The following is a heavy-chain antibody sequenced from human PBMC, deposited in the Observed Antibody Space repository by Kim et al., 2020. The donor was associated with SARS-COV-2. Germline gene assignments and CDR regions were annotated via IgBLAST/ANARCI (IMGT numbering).Heavy chain of an antibody. Sequence: GGSLRLSCAASGFTFSSYGMHWVRQAPGKGLEWVAVISYDGSNKYYADSVKGRFTISRDNSKNTLYLQMNSLRAEDTAVYYCAKGTQPHSSDQPQKPETHPTSEYFQHWGQGTLVTVSS. CDR1: GFTFSSYG. J-gene: IGHJ1*01. CDR3: AKGTQPHSSDQPQKPETHPTSEYFQH. D-gene: IGHD3-22*01. CDR2: ISYDGSNK. V-gene: IGHV3-30*18.